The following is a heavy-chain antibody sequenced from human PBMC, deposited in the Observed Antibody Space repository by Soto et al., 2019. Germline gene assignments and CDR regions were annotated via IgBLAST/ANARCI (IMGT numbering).Heavy chain of an antibody. Sequence: QVQLQESGPGLVKPSQTLSLTCTVSGGSISSGRYYWSWIRQHPGKGLEWIGYIYYSGSTYYNPSLKSRVTISVDTSKNQFSLKLSSVTAADTAVYYCARGITFGGVIDPHFDYWGQGTLVTVSS. CDR2: IYYSGST. CDR3: ARGITFGGVIDPHFDY. V-gene: IGHV4-31*03. D-gene: IGHD3-16*02. CDR1: GGSISSGRYY. J-gene: IGHJ4*02.